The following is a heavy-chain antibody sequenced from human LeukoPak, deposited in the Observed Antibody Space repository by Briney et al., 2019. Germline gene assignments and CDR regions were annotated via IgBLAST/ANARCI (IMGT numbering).Heavy chain of an antibody. CDR2: IRYDGSNK. D-gene: IGHD2-2*01. CDR3: ANDRGYCSSTSCYRAARRYYYYYMDV. CDR1: GFTFSSYG. Sequence: PGGSLRLTCAASGFTFSSYGMHWVCQAPGKGLERVTFIRYDGSNKYYADSVKGRFTISRDNSKTTLYLQMNSLSAEDTAVYYCANDRGYCSSTSCYRAARRYYYYYMDVWGKGTTVTVSS. V-gene: IGHV3-30*02. J-gene: IGHJ6*03.